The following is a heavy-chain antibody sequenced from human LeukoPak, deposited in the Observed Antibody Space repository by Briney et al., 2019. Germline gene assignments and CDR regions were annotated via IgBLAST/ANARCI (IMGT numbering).Heavy chain of an antibody. J-gene: IGHJ6*02. D-gene: IGHD6-6*01. CDR2: IYYSGST. CDR3: ARLTAAREYYYYYYGMDV. CDR1: GGSISSSSYY. Sequence: SETLSLTCTVSGGSISSSSYYWGWIRQPPGKGLEWIGSIYYSGSTYYNPSLKSRVTISVDTSKNQFSLKLSSVTAADTAVYYCARLTAAREYYYYYYGMDVRGQGTTVTVSS. V-gene: IGHV4-39*01.